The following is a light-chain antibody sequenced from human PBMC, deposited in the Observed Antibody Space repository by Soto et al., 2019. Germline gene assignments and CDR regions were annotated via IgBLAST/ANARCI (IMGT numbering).Light chain of an antibody. V-gene: IGKV3-20*01. CDR3: QQYGSSSWT. CDR1: QSGSSY. Sequence: EIVLKQSPATLSLTPGNRASLSCSASQSGSSYLAWYQQKPGQAPRLLIYGASSRATGIPDRFSGSGSGTGCPLTISRLEPEDFAVYYCQQYGSSSWTFGQGTKGE. CDR2: GAS. J-gene: IGKJ1*01.